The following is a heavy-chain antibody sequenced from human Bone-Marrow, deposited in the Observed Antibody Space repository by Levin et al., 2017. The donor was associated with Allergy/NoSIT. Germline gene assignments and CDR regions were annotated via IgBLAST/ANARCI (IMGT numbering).Heavy chain of an antibody. CDR3: TRVYDSSGYYSGVGAFDI. J-gene: IGHJ3*02. CDR1: VFTFDSYW. Sequence: GGSLRLSCVASVFTFDSYWMSWVRQAPGKGLEWVANIKYDGSEKYYVDSVKGRFTISRDNAKNSLFLQMNSLRVEDTAVYYCTRVYDSSGYYSGVGAFDIWGQGTTVTVSS. V-gene: IGHV3-7*04. CDR2: IKYDGSEK. D-gene: IGHD3-22*01.